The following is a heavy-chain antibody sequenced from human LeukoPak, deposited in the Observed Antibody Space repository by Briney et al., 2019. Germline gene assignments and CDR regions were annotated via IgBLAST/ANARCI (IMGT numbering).Heavy chain of an antibody. V-gene: IGHV3-74*01. CDR3: ARDAVDTANAV. CDR2: IASDGSST. CDR1: GFTFSSYW. J-gene: IGHJ6*02. D-gene: IGHD5-18*01. Sequence: GGSLRLSCAASGFTFSSYWMNWVRQAPGKGLVWVSRIASDGSSTTYADSVKGRFSISRDNAKNTLYLQMNSLRAEDTAVYYCARDAVDTANAVWGQGTTVTVSS.